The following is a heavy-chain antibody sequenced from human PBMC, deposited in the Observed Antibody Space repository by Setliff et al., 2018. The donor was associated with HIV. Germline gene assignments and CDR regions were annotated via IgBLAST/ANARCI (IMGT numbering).Heavy chain of an antibody. V-gene: IGHV3-73*01. J-gene: IGHJ2*01. CDR3: STFYGPGL. Sequence: GGSLRLSCGTSGFTFSASAVHWVRQAPGKGLEWVGRIKSKGESYATAYAASVRGRFTISRDDSKNSLYLQMNSLKTEDTAVYYCSTFYGPGLWGRGTLVTVSS. CDR2: IKSKGESYAT. CDR1: GFTFSASA. D-gene: IGHD4-17*01.